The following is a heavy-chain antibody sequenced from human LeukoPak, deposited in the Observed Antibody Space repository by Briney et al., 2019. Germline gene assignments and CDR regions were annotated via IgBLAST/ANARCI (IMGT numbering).Heavy chain of an antibody. Sequence: GGSLRLSCAASGFTVSSNYMSWVRQAPGKGLEWVSVIYSGGSTYYADSVKGRFTISRDNSKNTLYLQMNSLRAEDTAVYYCARDVYSASDFYYDSTGEMGVWGKGTTVTVSS. J-gene: IGHJ6*04. CDR1: GFTVSSNY. V-gene: IGHV3-53*01. CDR3: ARDVYSASDFYYDSTGEMGV. CDR2: IYSGGST. D-gene: IGHD3-22*01.